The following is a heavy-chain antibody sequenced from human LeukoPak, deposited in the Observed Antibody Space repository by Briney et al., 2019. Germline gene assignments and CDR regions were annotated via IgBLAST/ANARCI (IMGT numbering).Heavy chain of an antibody. J-gene: IGHJ4*02. V-gene: IGHV3-21*06. CDR3: AGMQYSSSWAAFDY. CDR1: GFTFSSYT. D-gene: IGHD6-13*01. Sequence: GGSLRLSCAASGFTFSSYTMIWVRQAPGKGLEWVSSISSTSTYIYYADSVKGRFTISRDNAKNSLYLQMNSLRAEDTAVYYCAGMQYSSSWAAFDYWGQGTLVIVSS. CDR2: ISSTSTYI.